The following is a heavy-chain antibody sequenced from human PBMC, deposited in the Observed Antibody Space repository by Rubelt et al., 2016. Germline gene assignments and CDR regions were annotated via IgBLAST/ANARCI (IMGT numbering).Heavy chain of an antibody. CDR3: ARDDYGDY. CDR2: INPNSGGT. CDR1: GYTFTGYY. Sequence: QVQLVQSGAEVKKPGASVKVSCKASGYTFTGYYMHWVRQAPGQGLEWMGWINPNSGGTNYDQKFQGRVTMTRETSISTAYMELSRLRSDDKAVYYGARDDYGDYWGQGTLVTVSS. J-gene: IGHJ4*02. V-gene: IGHV1-2*02.